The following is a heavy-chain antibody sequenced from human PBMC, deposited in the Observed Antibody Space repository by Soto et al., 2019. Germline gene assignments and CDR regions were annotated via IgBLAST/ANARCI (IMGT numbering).Heavy chain of an antibody. Sequence: SETLSLTCAVYGGSFSGYYWSWIRQPPGKGLEWIGEINHSGSTNYNPSLKSRVTISVDTSKNQFSLKLSSVTAADTAVYYCARHDGAAGGSFAFDIWGQGTMVTVSS. J-gene: IGHJ3*02. V-gene: IGHV4-34*01. CDR2: INHSGST. CDR1: GGSFSGYY. D-gene: IGHD6-13*01. CDR3: ARHDGAAGGSFAFDI.